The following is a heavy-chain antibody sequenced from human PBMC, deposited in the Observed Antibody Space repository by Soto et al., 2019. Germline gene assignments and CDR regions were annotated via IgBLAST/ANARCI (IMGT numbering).Heavy chain of an antibody. CDR2: VYHGGST. CDR1: GGSISGSYW. V-gene: IGHV4-4*02. Sequence: SETLSLACAVSGGSISGSYWWAWVRQTPGRGLEWIGQVYHGGSTNYNPSLKNRVTISVDKSKNHFSLSLTSVTAADTAVYFCAASVNYDFWRDGGRHYSFDYW. D-gene: IGHD3-3*01. CDR3: AASVNYDFWRDGGRHYSFDY. J-gene: IGHJ4*01.